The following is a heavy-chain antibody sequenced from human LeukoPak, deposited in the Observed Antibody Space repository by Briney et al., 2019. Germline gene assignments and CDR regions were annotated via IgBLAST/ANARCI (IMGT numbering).Heavy chain of an antibody. D-gene: IGHD3-22*01. CDR3: ARGYYYDSSGYAPWFDP. CDR1: GGSISSSNW. V-gene: IGHV4-4*02. Sequence: SETLSLTCTVSGGSISSSNWWSWVRQPPGKGLEWIGEIYHSGSTNYNPSLKSRVTISVDKSKNQFSLKLSSVTAADTAVYYCARGYYYDSSGYAPWFDPWGQGTLVTVSS. CDR2: IYHSGST. J-gene: IGHJ5*02.